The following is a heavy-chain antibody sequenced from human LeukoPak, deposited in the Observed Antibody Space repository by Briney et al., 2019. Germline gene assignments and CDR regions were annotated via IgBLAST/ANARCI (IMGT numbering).Heavy chain of an antibody. V-gene: IGHV3-48*03. D-gene: IGHD4-11*01. Sequence: GGSLRLSCGASGFTFSSYEMKWVRQAPGKGLEWVSYISSSGSTIYYADSVKGRFTISRDNAKNSLYLQMNSLRAEDTAVYYCANPWDDYPDDYWGQGTLVTVSS. CDR3: ANPWDDYPDDY. J-gene: IGHJ4*02. CDR2: ISSSGSTI. CDR1: GFTFSSYE.